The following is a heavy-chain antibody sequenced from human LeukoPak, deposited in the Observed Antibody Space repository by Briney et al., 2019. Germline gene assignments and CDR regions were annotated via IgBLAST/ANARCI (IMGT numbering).Heavy chain of an antibody. CDR2: IYASGST. J-gene: IGHJ4*02. D-gene: IGHD1-26*01. CDR1: GDSISNLNYY. CDR3: ARLRVGAYYFDY. Sequence: SETLSLTCTVSGDSISNLNYYWSWIRQPAGKGLEWIGRIYASGSTNYNPSLKSRVTISVDTSKNQFSLKLSSVTAADTAVYYCARLRVGAYYFDYWGQGTLVTVSS. V-gene: IGHV4-61*02.